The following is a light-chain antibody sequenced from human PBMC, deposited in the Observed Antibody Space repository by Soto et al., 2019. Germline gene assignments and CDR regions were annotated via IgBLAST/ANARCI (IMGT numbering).Light chain of an antibody. J-gene: IGLJ2*01. Sequence: QSVLIQPPSVSGTPGQRVSISCSGSRSNIGINAVDWYHQLPGTAPKVLIYANNQRPSGVPDRFSGSKSGTSASLAINGLQSDDEAHYYCAAWDDSLNGLVFGGGTKLTVL. V-gene: IGLV1-44*01. CDR1: RSNIGINA. CDR2: ANN. CDR3: AAWDDSLNGLV.